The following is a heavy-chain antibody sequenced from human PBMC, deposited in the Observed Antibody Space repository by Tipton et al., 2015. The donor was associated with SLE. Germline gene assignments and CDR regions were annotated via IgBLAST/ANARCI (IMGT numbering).Heavy chain of an antibody. D-gene: IGHD6-6*01. Sequence: TLSLTCAVYGGSFSGYYWSWIRQPPGKGLEWIGEINHSGSTNYNPSLKSRVTISEDTSKKQFSLKLRSVTAADTAVDYCARGIVAAFFYWGQGTLVTVSS. CDR1: GGSFSGYY. V-gene: IGHV4-34*01. CDR3: ARGIVAAFFY. J-gene: IGHJ4*02. CDR2: INHSGST.